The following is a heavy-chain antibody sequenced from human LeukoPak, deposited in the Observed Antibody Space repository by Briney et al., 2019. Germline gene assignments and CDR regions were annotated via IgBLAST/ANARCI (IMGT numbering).Heavy chain of an antibody. Sequence: PGGSLRLSCTAAGLTFDSYAMSWVRQAPRKGLEWVSSISGGSQDTYYADFVKGRFTIYRDNSKSTLYLQINSLRAEDTAVYYCARTIAQYSNSWLYFYYGLDVWGQGTTVTVSS. CDR2: ISGGSQDT. V-gene: IGHV3-23*01. D-gene: IGHD6-13*01. J-gene: IGHJ6*02. CDR3: ARTIAQYSNSWLYFYYGLDV. CDR1: GLTFDSYA.